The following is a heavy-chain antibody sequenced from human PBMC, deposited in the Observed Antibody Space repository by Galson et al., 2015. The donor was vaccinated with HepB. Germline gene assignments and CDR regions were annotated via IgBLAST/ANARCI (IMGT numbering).Heavy chain of an antibody. CDR3: ASTYGSGSYGAFDI. CDR1: GFTFSSYA. CDR2: ISSNGGST. D-gene: IGHD3-10*01. Sequence: SLRLSCAASGFTFSSYAMHWVRQAPGKGLEYVSAISSNGGSTYYANSVKGRFTISRDNSKNTLYLQMGSLRAEDMAVYYCASTYGSGSYGAFDIWGQGTTVTVSS. J-gene: IGHJ3*02. V-gene: IGHV3-64*01.